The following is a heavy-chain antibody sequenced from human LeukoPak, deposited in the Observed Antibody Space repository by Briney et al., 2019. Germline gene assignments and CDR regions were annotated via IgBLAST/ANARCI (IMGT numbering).Heavy chain of an antibody. D-gene: IGHD2-15*01. CDR1: GFPFRNHA. J-gene: IGHJ5*02. CDR2: ISNGKT. V-gene: IGHV3-23*01. CDR3: VREAGYCASVCLKTNWFAP. Sequence: PGGSLRLSCAASGFPFRNHAMSWVRQPPGKGLEWVSAISNGKTYYADSVRGRFTISRDDSKNMVYLQMNSLRVEATARYYCVREAGYCASVCLKTNWFAPWGQGTLVTVSS.